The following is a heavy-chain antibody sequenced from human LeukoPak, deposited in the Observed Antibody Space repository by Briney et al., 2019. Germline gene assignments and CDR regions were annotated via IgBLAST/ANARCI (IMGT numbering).Heavy chain of an antibody. CDR1: GGSISSYY. D-gene: IGHD3-22*01. V-gene: IGHV4-59*01. CDR3: ARGADSSGYYSIFYFDY. CDR2: IYYSGST. Sequence: KPSETLSLTCTVSGGSISSYYWNWIRQPPGKGLEWIGYIYYSGSTNYNTSLKSRVTISVDTSKNQFSLKLSSVTAADTAVYYCARGADSSGYYSIFYFDYWGQGTLVTVSS. J-gene: IGHJ4*02.